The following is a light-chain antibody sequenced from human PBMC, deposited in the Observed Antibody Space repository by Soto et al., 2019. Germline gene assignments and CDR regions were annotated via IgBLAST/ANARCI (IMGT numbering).Light chain of an antibody. CDR2: DVS. CDR1: SSDVGVYNF. CDR3: CSYTSSTIYV. Sequence: QSALTQPASVSGSPGQSITISCTGTSSDVGVYNFVSWYQQHPGKAPKLMIYDVSNRPSGVSNRVSGSKSGNTASLTISGLQTEDEADYYCCSYTSSTIYVFGTGTKLTVL. V-gene: IGLV2-14*03. J-gene: IGLJ1*01.